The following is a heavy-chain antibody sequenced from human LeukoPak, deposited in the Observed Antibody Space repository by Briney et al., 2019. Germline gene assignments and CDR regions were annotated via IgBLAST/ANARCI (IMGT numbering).Heavy chain of an antibody. J-gene: IGHJ4*02. D-gene: IGHD3-22*01. V-gene: IGHV3-23*01. CDR1: GFTFSSYA. Sequence: GGSLRLSCAASGFTFSSYAMSWVRQAPGKGLEWVSAISGSGGSTYYADSVKGRFTISRDNSKNTLYLQMNSLRAEDTAVYYCAKDLSITMIVVVPPNTIRGGLKDYWGQGTLVTVSS. CDR3: AKDLSITMIVVVPPNTIRGGLKDY. CDR2: ISGSGGST.